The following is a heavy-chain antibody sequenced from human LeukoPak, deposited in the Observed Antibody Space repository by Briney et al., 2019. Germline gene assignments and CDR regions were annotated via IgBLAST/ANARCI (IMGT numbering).Heavy chain of an antibody. Sequence: SETLSLTCTVSGASVSSASYWTWIRQPPGQGVEWIAHIYNGVNTNYNPSLKSRVTISVATPKNQFSLRLNSVTAADTAVYYCARSRAFNSGAFDPWGQGSLVTVSS. D-gene: IGHD1-26*01. CDR2: IYNGVNT. J-gene: IGHJ5*02. CDR3: ARSRAFNSGAFDP. V-gene: IGHV4-61*01. CDR1: GASVSSASY.